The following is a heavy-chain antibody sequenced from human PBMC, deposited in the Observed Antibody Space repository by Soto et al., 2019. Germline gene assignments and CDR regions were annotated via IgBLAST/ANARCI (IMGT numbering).Heavy chain of an antibody. CDR2: VSGDGSTN. V-gene: IGHV3-30-3*01. D-gene: IGHD3-16*01. CDR3: ARESLGDYENGQYYYGLDV. Sequence: QAELVESGGGVVQPGKSLRLSCAASGFTLSTYTIHWVRQAPGKGLQWVALVSGDGSTNRYADSVRGRFTISRDNSKNTVYLQRNSLSPDDTAVYYCARESLGDYENGQYYYGLDVWGQGTTVTVSS. J-gene: IGHJ6*02. CDR1: GFTLSTYT.